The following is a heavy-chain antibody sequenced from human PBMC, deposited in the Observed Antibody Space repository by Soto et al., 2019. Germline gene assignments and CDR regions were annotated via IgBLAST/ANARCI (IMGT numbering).Heavy chain of an antibody. J-gene: IGHJ4*02. CDR1: GGSVSSGSYY. V-gene: IGHV4-61*01. CDR2: IYYSGST. D-gene: IGHD3-3*01. Sequence: PSETLSLTCTVSGGSVSSGSYYWSWIRQPPGKGLEWIGYIYYSGSTNYNPSLKSRVTISVDTSKNQFSLKLSSVTAADTAVYYCAREGFSEWLPLDYWGQGTLVTVSS. CDR3: AREGFSEWLPLDY.